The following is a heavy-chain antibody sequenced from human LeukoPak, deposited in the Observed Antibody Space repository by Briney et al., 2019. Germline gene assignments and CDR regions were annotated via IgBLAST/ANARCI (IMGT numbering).Heavy chain of an antibody. CDR3: ARAPWYGDYYYGMDV. V-gene: IGHV4-34*01. CDR1: GGSFSGYY. D-gene: IGHD4-17*01. CDR2: INHSGST. Sequence: SETLSLTCAVYGGSFSGYYWSWIRQPPGKGLEWIGEINHSGSTNYNPSLKSRVTISVDTSKNQFSLKLSSVTAADTAVYYCARAPWYGDYYYGMDVWGQGTTVTVSS. J-gene: IGHJ6*02.